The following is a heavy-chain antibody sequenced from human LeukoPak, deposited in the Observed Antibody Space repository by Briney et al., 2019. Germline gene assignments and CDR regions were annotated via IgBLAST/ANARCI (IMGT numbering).Heavy chain of an antibody. J-gene: IGHJ4*02. CDR1: GFTFSSYW. V-gene: IGHV3-74*01. CDR2: INSDGSST. CDR3: ARGAYYFDY. Sequence: GGSLRLSCAASGFTFSSYWMHWVRQAPGKGLVWVSRINSDGSSTRSADSVKGRFTISRDNAKNTLYLQMNSLRAEDTAVYYGARGAYYFDYWGQGNLDTVSS.